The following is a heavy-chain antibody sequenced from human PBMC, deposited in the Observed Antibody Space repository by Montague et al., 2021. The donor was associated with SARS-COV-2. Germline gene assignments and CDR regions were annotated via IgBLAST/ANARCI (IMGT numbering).Heavy chain of an antibody. J-gene: IGHJ3*02. CDR1: CRSTPVRLCS. Sequence: SETLSLTCSIPCRSTPVRLCSSHCLTQSPRKLLYCLGLVHYTGTTSYNASLKSRLTISVDTSENQFSLKMTSVTASDTAVYYCARHRANAGSFDIWGQGTMVTVSS. D-gene: IGHD1-1*01. CDR3: ARHRANAGSFDI. V-gene: IGHV4-39*01. CDR2: VHYTGTT.